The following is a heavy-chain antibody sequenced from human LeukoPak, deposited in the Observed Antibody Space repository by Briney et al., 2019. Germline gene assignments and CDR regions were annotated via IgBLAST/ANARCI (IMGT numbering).Heavy chain of an antibody. Sequence: SETLSLTCTVSGGSTSSYYWSWIRQPPGKGLEWIGYIYYSGSTNYNPSLKSRVTISVDTSKNQFSLKLSSVTAADTAVYYCTKYDSSGYYYLIIDYWGQGTLVTVSS. CDR3: TKYDSSGYYYLIIDY. CDR2: IYYSGST. J-gene: IGHJ4*02. CDR1: GGSTSSYY. V-gene: IGHV4-59*12. D-gene: IGHD3-22*01.